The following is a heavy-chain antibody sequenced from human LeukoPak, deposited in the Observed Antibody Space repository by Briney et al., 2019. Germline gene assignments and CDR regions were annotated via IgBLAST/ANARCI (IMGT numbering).Heavy chain of an antibody. CDR1: GYTFTTYY. Sequence: ASVKVSCKASGYTFTTYYMHWVRQAPGQGLEWMGTINTSGSSTIYAQKFQGRVTMTRDTPTSTLYMELSSLRSEDTAVYYCARGRYNWFDPWGQETLVTVSS. CDR2: INTSGSST. CDR3: ARGRYNWFDP. J-gene: IGHJ5*02. V-gene: IGHV1-46*01.